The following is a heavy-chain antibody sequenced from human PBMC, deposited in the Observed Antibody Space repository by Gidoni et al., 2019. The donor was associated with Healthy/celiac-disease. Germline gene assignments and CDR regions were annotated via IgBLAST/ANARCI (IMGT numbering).Heavy chain of an antibody. Sequence: QAQLQESGPGLVKPSETLSLTCTVYGGSISSYYWSWIRQPPVKGLEWIGYIYYSGSTNYNPSRKSRVTISVDTSKNQFSLKLSSVTAADTAVYYCARVFARNWYFDLWGRGTLVTVSS. CDR3: ARVFARNWYFDL. V-gene: IGHV4-59*01. D-gene: IGHD3-16*01. J-gene: IGHJ2*01. CDR1: GGSISSYY. CDR2: IYYSGST.